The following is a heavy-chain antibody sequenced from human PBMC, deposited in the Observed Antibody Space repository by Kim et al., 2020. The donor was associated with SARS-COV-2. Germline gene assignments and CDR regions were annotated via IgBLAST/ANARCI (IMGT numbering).Heavy chain of an antibody. CDR2: ISYDGSNK. CDR1: GFTFSSYA. CDR3: ARDRYDSGSSVRMGGD. Sequence: GGSLRLSCAASGFTFSSYAMHWVRQAPGKGLEWVAVISYDGSNKYYADSVKGRFTISRDNSKNTLYLQMNSLRAEDTAVYYCARDRYDSGSSVRMGGDWGQGTLVTVSS. D-gene: IGHD3-22*01. V-gene: IGHV3-30-3*01. J-gene: IGHJ4*02.